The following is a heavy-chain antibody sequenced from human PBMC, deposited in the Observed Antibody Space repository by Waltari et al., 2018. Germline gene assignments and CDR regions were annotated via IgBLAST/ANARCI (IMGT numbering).Heavy chain of an antibody. J-gene: IGHJ4*02. Sequence: EVQLLESGGGLVQPGVSVGLSCATSGFSLGGLAMNWVRQAPGKGLEWVSGISGSGATTYYADSVRGRFTISRDNSRNTLSLEMNSLRAEDTAVYYCAKAFRGYSGSYFDYWGQGAPVTVSS. V-gene: IGHV3-23*01. D-gene: IGHD5-12*01. CDR1: GFSLGGLA. CDR2: ISGSGATT. CDR3: AKAFRGYSGSYFDY.